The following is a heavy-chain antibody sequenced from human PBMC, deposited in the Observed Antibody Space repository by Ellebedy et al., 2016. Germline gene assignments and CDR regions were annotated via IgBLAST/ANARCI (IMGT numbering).Heavy chain of an antibody. CDR2: INHSGST. CDR1: GGSFSGYY. Sequence: GSLRLSCAVYGGSFSGYYWSWIRQPPGKGLEWIGDINHSGSTKYNPSLKSRVTISVDTSKNQFSLKLSSVTAADTAVYYCARGYSSSWYRLGYYYGMDVWGQGTTVTVSS. V-gene: IGHV4-34*01. D-gene: IGHD6-13*01. J-gene: IGHJ6*02. CDR3: ARGYSSSWYRLGYYYGMDV.